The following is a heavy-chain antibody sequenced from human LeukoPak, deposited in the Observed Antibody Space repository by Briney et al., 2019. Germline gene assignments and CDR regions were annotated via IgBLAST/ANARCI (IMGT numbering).Heavy chain of an antibody. D-gene: IGHD5-18*01. J-gene: IGHJ6*03. Sequence: TGGSLRLSCAASGFTFSSYAMNWVRQAPGKGLEWVSYISSSSSTIYYADSVKGRFTISRDNAKNSLYLQMNSLRAEDTAVYYCARAGYSYGRYYYYMDVWGKGTTVTVSS. CDR3: ARAGYSYGRYYYYMDV. CDR2: ISSSSSTI. V-gene: IGHV3-48*01. CDR1: GFTFSSYA.